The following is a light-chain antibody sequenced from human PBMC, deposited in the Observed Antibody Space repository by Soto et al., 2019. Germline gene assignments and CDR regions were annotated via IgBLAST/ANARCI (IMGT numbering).Light chain of an antibody. CDR2: AAS. CDR1: QGISSY. J-gene: IGKJ1*01. Sequence: IQLNRSASFLSSSVGDRVTSTCRASQGISSYLAWYQQKQGKAPKLLIYAASSLQSGVPSRFSGSLYGTDFTLTISSLQTEDFATYYCLQDYNYPRTFGQGTKVDIK. V-gene: IGKV1-6*01. CDR3: LQDYNYPRT.